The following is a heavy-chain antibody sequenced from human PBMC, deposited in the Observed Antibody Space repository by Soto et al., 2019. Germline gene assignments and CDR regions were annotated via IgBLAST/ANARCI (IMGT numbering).Heavy chain of an antibody. CDR3: EKDPEHGVLDY. Sequence: GGSLRLSCAASGFTFSSYGMHWVRQAPGKGLEWVAVISYDGSNKYYADSVKGRFTISRDNSKNTLYLQMNSLRAEDTAVYYCEKDPEHGVLDYWGQGTLVTVSS. J-gene: IGHJ4*02. V-gene: IGHV3-30*18. CDR1: GFTFSSYG. CDR2: ISYDGSNK. D-gene: IGHD1-1*01.